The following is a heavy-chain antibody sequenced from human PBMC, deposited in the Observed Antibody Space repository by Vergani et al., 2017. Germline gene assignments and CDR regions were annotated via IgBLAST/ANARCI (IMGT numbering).Heavy chain of an antibody. CDR1: GGSISSGSYY. CDR3: ARIDITIFGVVDY. D-gene: IGHD3-3*01. J-gene: IGHJ4*02. V-gene: IGHV4-61*02. Sequence: QVQLQESGPGLVKPSQTLSLTCTVSGGSISSGSYYWSWIRQPAGKGLEWIGRIYTSGSTNYNPSLKSRVTISVDTSKNQFSLKLSAVTAADTAVYYCARIDITIFGVVDYWGQGTLVTVSS. CDR2: IYTSGST.